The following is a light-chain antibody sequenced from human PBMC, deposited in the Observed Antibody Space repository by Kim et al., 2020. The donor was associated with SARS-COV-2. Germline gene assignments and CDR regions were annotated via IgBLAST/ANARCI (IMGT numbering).Light chain of an antibody. J-gene: IGLJ3*02. Sequence: QSALTQPASVSESPGQSLTISCTGTSSDVGGYNYVSWYQQHPGKAPKLMIYDVSNQPSGVSNRFSGSKSGNTASLTISGLQAEDEADYYCSSYTSSSTLVFGGGTQLTVL. CDR2: DVS. CDR1: SSDVGGYNY. V-gene: IGLV2-14*03. CDR3: SSYTSSSTLV.